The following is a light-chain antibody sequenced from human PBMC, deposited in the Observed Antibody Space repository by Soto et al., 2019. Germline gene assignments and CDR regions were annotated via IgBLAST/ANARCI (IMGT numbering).Light chain of an antibody. J-gene: IGKJ1*01. V-gene: IGKV3-20*01. CDR1: QSVTSNY. CDR2: GAS. CDR3: QQYGSSPGT. Sequence: EIVLTQSPGTLSLSPGERATLSCRASQSVTSNYLAWYQQKPGQAPRLLIFGASIRDTGIPDRFSGGGSGTDFTLTISRLEPEDFAVYYCQQYGSSPGTFGQGTKVDIK.